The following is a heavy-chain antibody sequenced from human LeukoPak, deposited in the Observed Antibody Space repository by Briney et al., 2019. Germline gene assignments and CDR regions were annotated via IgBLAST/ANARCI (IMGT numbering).Heavy chain of an antibody. CDR3: ARESSVTGGVDY. D-gene: IGHD3-10*01. J-gene: IGHJ4*02. CDR2: IYYSGST. CDR1: GGSISSYY. Sequence: SETLSLTCTVSGGSISSYYWSWIRQPPGKGLEWIGYIYYSGSTNYNPSLKSRVTISVDTPKNQFSLKLSSVTAADTAVYYCARESSVTGGVDYWGQGTLVTVSS. V-gene: IGHV4-59*01.